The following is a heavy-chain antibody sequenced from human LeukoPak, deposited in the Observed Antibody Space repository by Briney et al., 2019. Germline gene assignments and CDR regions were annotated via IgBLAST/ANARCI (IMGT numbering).Heavy chain of an antibody. CDR3: AKDLDSSGWYNFDY. CDR1: GFTFSSYA. J-gene: IGHJ4*02. D-gene: IGHD6-19*01. V-gene: IGHV3-23*01. Sequence: GGSLRLSCAASGFTFSSYAMSWVRQAPGKGLEWVSAISGSGGSTYYADSVKGGFTISRDNSKNTLYLQMNSLRAEDTAVYYCAKDLDSSGWYNFDYWGQGTLVTVSS. CDR2: ISGSGGST.